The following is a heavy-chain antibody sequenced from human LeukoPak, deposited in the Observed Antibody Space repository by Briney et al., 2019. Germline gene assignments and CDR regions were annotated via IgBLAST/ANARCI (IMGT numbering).Heavy chain of an antibody. D-gene: IGHD6-19*01. CDR2: IWHDGSNK. CDR1: GFTFSNYG. Sequence: GGSLRLSCAASGFTFSNYGMHWVRQAPGKGLEWVAVIWHDGSNKYYADSVKGRFTISRDSSKNTLYLQMSSLRAEDTAIYYCGSGSGWYGIWGQGVLVTVSS. CDR3: GSGSGWYGI. J-gene: IGHJ4*02. V-gene: IGHV3-33*01.